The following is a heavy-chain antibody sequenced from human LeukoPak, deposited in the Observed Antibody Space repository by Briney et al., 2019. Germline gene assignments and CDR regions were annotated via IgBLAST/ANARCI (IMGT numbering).Heavy chain of an antibody. CDR1: GYSISSGYY. J-gene: IGHJ4*02. CDR2: IYHSGST. V-gene: IGHV4-38-2*02. D-gene: IGHD6-13*01. Sequence: PSETLPLTCTVSGYSISSGYYWGWIRQPPGKGLEWIGSIYHSGSTYYNPSLKSRVTISVDTSKNQFSLKLSSVTAADTAVYYCARVSSSWYLHFDYWGQGTLVTVSS. CDR3: ARVSSSWYLHFDY.